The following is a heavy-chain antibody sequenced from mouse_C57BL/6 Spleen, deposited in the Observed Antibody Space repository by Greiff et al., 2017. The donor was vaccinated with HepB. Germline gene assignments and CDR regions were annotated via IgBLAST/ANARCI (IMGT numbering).Heavy chain of an antibody. V-gene: IGHV5-4*01. D-gene: IGHD1-1*01. CDR2: ISDGGSYT. J-gene: IGHJ1*03. CDR3: ARDRAYGTLYWYFDV. Sequence: DVKLVESGGGLVKPGGSLKLSCAASGFTFSSYAMSWVRQTPEKRLEWVATISDGGSYTYYPDNVKGRFTISRDNAKNNLYLQMSHLKSEDTAMYYCARDRAYGTLYWYFDVWGTGTTVTVSS. CDR1: GFTFSSYA.